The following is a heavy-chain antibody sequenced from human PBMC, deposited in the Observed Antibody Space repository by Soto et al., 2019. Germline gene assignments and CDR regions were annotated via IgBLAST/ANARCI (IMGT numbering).Heavy chain of an antibody. CDR2: ISGSGGST. V-gene: IGHV3-23*01. J-gene: IGHJ4*02. Sequence: LGGSLRLSCAASGFTFSSYAMSWVRQAPGKGLEWVSAISGSGGSTYYADSVKGRFTISRDNSKNTLYLQMNSLRAEDTAVYYCAKDDYDYVWGSSYWGQGTLVTVSS. D-gene: IGHD3-16*01. CDR1: GFTFSSYA. CDR3: AKDDYDYVWGSSY.